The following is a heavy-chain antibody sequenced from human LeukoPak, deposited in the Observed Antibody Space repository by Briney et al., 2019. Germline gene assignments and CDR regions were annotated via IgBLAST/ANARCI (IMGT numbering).Heavy chain of an antibody. J-gene: IGHJ4*02. D-gene: IGHD7-27*01. CDR1: GGSISRSDYY. Sequence: SETLSLTCTVSGGSISRSDYYWGWIRQPPGKGLKWVGSIYYSGITHYNPSLKSRVTISVDTSKNQFSLKLSSVTAADTAMYFCATDLTGDDFDYWGQGTLVTVSS. CDR3: ATDLTGDDFDY. CDR2: IYYSGIT. V-gene: IGHV4-39*07.